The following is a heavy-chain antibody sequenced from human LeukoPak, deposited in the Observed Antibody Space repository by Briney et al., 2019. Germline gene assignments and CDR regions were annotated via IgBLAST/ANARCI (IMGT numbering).Heavy chain of an antibody. CDR2: IRSKTNNYAT. V-gene: IGHV3-73*01. CDR3: TRHNYDRSGYGAFDI. D-gene: IGHD3-22*01. CDR1: GFTFSGSD. J-gene: IGHJ3*02. Sequence: DPGGSLKLSCAASGFTFSGSDIHWVRQASGKGLEWVGHIRSKTNNYATADAASVKGRFTFSGDDSKNTAYIQMNSLKTEDTAVYYCTRHNYDRSGYGAFDIWGQGTMVTVSS.